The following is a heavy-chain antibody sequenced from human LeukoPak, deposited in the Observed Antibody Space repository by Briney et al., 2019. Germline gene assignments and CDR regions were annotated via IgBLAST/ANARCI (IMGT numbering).Heavy chain of an antibody. V-gene: IGHV1-46*01. CDR3: AARSLAGSDAFDI. J-gene: IGHJ3*02. CDR1: GYTFTSYY. CDR2: INPSGGST. Sequence: GASVKVSCKASGYTFTSYYMHWVRQAPGQGLEWMGIINPSGGSTSYAQKFQGRVTITRDMSTSTAYMELSSLRSDDTAVYYCAARSLAGSDAFDIWGQGTMVTVSS. D-gene: IGHD3-16*01.